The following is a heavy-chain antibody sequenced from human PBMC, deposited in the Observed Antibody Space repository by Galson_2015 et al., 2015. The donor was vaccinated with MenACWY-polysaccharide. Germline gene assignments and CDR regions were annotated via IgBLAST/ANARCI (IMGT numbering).Heavy chain of an antibody. J-gene: IGHJ6*02. CDR3: ARVSSTESFYYYSGMDV. V-gene: IGHV3-33*01. CDR2: TWYDGSKK. D-gene: IGHD3-16*01. Sequence: PRLSCAASGFTFSSYAMHWVRQAPGKGLEWVAVTWYDGSKKYYADSAKGRFTISRDNAKNTLYLQMDSLRVEDTAVYYCARVSSTESFYYYSGMDVWGQGTTVTVSS. CDR1: GFTFSSYA.